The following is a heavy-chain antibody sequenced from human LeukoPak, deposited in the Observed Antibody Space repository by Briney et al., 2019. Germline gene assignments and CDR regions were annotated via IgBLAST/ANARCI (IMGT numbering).Heavy chain of an antibody. V-gene: IGHV4-30-4*01. CDR1: GGSLSSGDYY. Sequence: SQTLSLTCTVSGGSLSSGDYYWSWLRQPPGTGLEWLGYIYYSGSTYYNPSLKSRVTISVDTSKNQFSLKLSSVTAADTAVYYCARDYYGSGSYYPNWFDSWGQGTLVTVSS. CDR3: ARDYYGSGSYYPNWFDS. J-gene: IGHJ5*01. D-gene: IGHD3-10*01. CDR2: IYYSGST.